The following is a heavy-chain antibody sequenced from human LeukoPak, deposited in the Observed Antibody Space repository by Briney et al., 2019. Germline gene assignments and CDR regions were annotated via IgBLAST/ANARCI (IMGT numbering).Heavy chain of an antibody. V-gene: IGHV3-13*01. J-gene: IGHJ6*02. CDR3: TLSYGRGFNYYYGMDV. CDR2: IDTAGNT. Sequence: PGGSLRLSCAASGFTFSSYDMHWVRQATGKGLEWVSAIDTAGNTYYPASVKGRFTISRENAKDPLYLQMNSLRAGDTAVYYCTLSYGRGFNYYYGMDVWGQGTTVTVSS. CDR1: GFTFSSYD. D-gene: IGHD5-18*01.